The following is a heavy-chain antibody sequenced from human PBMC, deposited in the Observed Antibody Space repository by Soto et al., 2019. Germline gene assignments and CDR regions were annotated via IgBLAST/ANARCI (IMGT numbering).Heavy chain of an antibody. V-gene: IGHV4-34*01. CDR2: INHSGST. CDR3: ARDSGYVHYYYYMDV. D-gene: IGHD5-12*01. Sequence: SETLSLTCAVYGGSFSGYYWSWIRQPPGKGLEWIGEINHSGSTNYNPSLKSRVTISVDTSKNQFSLKLSSVTAADTAVYYCARDSGYVHYYYYMDVWGKGTTVTVSS. CDR1: GGSFSGYY. J-gene: IGHJ6*03.